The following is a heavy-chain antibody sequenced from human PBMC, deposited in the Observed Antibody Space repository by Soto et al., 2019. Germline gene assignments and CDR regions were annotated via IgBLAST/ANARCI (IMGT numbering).Heavy chain of an antibody. J-gene: IGHJ4*02. Sequence: PGGSLRLSCAASGFIFSRFWMNWVRQAPGKGLQWVSSINEDGSEKTYVASVKGRFTISTDNARNSLYLQMNSLRVEDTALYYCAREGEVGVGATTLXSWGQGAMVTVXS. CDR3: AREGEVGVGATTLXS. CDR2: INEDGSEK. V-gene: IGHV3-7*01. CDR1: GFIFSRFW. D-gene: IGHD1-26*01.